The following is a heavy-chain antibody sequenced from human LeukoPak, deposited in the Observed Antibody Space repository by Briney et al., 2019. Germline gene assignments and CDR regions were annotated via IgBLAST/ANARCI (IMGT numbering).Heavy chain of an antibody. CDR2: ISAYNGNT. CDR1: GYTFSNYG. J-gene: IGHJ3*02. D-gene: IGHD1-1*01. CDR3: ARDRELEWNDAFDI. V-gene: IGHV1-18*01. Sequence: ASVKVSCKASGYTFSNYGITWVRQAPGQGLEWMGWISAYNGNTNYAQKFQGRVTMTTDTSTSTAYMELRSLRSDDTAVYYCARDRELEWNDAFDIWGQGTMVTVSS.